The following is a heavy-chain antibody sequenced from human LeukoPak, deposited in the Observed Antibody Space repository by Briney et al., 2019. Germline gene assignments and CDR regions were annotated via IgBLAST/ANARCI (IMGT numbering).Heavy chain of an antibody. D-gene: IGHD6-6*01. CDR1: GGSISSSSYY. CDR2: IYYSGST. J-gene: IGHJ4*02. CDR3: ARDQVAARPYYFDY. Sequence: SETLSLTCTVSGGSISSSSYYWGWTRQPPGEGLEWIGSIYYSGSTYYNPSLKSRVTISVDTSKNQFSLKLSSVTAADTAVYYCARDQVAARPYYFDYWGQGTLVTVSS. V-gene: IGHV4-39*07.